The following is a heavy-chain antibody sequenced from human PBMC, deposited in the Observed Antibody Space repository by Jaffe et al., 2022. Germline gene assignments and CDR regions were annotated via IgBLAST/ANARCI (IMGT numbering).Heavy chain of an antibody. D-gene: IGHD6-19*01. CDR3: ARGSVAGGVYYYYYYMDV. J-gene: IGHJ6*03. Sequence: QVQLQQWGAGLLKPSETLSLTCAVYGGSFSGYYWSWIRQPPGKGLEWIGEINHSGSTNYNPSLKSRVTISVDTSKNQFSLKLSSVTAADTAVYYCARGSVAGGVYYYYYYMDVWGKGTTVTVSS. V-gene: IGHV4-34*01. CDR1: GGSFSGYY. CDR2: INHSGST.